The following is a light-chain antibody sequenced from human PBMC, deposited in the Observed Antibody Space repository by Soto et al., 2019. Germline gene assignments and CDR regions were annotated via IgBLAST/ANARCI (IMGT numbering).Light chain of an antibody. CDR1: SSDDGHYNF. Sequence: QSALTQPASGSGSPGQSITISCTGTSSDDGHYNFVSWYQQHPGKAPKLLLYEVTNRPSGVSVRFSGSKSGNTASLTISGLQTEDEADYYCSSYRDSRTRVFGTGTKVTVL. J-gene: IGLJ1*01. V-gene: IGLV2-14*01. CDR3: SSYRDSRTRV. CDR2: EVT.